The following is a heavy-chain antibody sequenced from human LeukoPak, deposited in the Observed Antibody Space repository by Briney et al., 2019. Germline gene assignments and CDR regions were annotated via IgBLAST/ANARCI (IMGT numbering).Heavy chain of an antibody. D-gene: IGHD3-10*01. CDR2: IFHTGST. J-gene: IGHJ5*02. CDR1: GAPISDFY. Sequence: SETLSLTCTVSGAPISDFYWSWIRQSPEKGLEWLGYIFHTGSTNYNPSVKSRVTISMDTSKNQFSLRLNSVTAADTAVYYCARHPQEFRSDWFDPWGQGTLVTVSS. CDR3: ARHPQEFRSDWFDP. V-gene: IGHV4-59*08.